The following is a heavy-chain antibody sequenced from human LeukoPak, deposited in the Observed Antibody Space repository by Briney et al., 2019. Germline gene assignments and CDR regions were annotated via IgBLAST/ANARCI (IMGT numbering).Heavy chain of an antibody. Sequence: ASVKVSCKASGYTFTSYYMHWVRQAPGQGLEWMGIINPSGGSTSYAQKFQGRVTMTRDMSTSTVYIELSSLRSEDTAVYYCARAHIVGAHRGVFDPWGQGTLATVSS. D-gene: IGHD1-26*01. J-gene: IGHJ5*02. CDR3: ARAHIVGAHRGVFDP. CDR2: INPSGGST. CDR1: GYTFTSYY. V-gene: IGHV1-46*01.